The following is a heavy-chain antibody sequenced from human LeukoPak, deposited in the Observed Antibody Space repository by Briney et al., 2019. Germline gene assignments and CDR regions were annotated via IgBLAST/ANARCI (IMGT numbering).Heavy chain of an antibody. CDR3: ARFSSYYDSSGYSRYYFDY. CDR2: IYTSGST. D-gene: IGHD3-22*01. Sequence: SQTLSLTCTVSGGSISSGSYYWSWIRQPAGKGLEWIGRIYTSGSTNYNPSLKSRVTISVDTSKNQFSLKPSSVTAADTAVYYCARFSSYYDSSGYSRYYFDYWGQGTLVTVSS. V-gene: IGHV4-61*02. J-gene: IGHJ4*02. CDR1: GGSISSGSYY.